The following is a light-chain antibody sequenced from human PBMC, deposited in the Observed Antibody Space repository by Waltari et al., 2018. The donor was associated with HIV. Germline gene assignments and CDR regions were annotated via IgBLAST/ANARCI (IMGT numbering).Light chain of an antibody. Sequence: EIVLTQSPATLSFSPGERATLSCRASQSVSSYLAWYRQKPGQAPRLLIYDASNRATGIPARFSGSGSGTDFTLTISSLEPEDFAVYYCQQRSNWPPTFGGGTKVEIK. CDR3: QQRSNWPPT. V-gene: IGKV3-11*01. CDR2: DAS. CDR1: QSVSSY. J-gene: IGKJ4*01.